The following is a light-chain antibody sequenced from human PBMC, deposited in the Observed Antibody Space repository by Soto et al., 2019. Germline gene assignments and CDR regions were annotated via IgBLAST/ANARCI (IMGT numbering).Light chain of an antibody. V-gene: IGLV2-14*01. Sequence: QSALTQPASVSGSPGQSITISCTGTSSDVGGYNYVSWYQQHPGKAPKLMIYDVSNRPLGASNRFSGSKSGNTASLTISGLQAEDEADYYCSSYTSSSTYVVFGGGTKLTVL. CDR3: SSYTSSSTYVV. CDR2: DVS. CDR1: SSDVGGYNY. J-gene: IGLJ2*01.